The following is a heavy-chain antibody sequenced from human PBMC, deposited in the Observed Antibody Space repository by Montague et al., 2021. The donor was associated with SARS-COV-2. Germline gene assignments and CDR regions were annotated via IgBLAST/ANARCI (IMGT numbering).Heavy chain of an antibody. Sequence: SETLSLTCTVSGGSISSSSYYWAWIRQPPGKGLEWSGSIYYRGSTYYNPSLKSRVFISVDTSKNQLSLTLTSVTAADTAVYDCATQEDPRGWIPGPVDFWGQGTLLSVSS. J-gene: IGHJ4*02. CDR1: GGSISSSSYY. CDR2: IYYRGST. D-gene: IGHD6-19*01. V-gene: IGHV4-39*01. CDR3: ATQEDPRGWIPGPVDF.